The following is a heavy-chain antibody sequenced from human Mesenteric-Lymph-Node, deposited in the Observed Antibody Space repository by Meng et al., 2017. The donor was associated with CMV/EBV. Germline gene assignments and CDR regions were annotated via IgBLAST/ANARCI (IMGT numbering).Heavy chain of an antibody. CDR3: ARDLRSYDSSGYYYAAYYYYGMDV. Sequence: SETLSLTCTVSGGSISSSSYYWGWIRQPPGKGLEWIGSIYYSGSTYYNPSLKSRVTISVDTSKNQFSLKLSSVTAADTAVYYCARDLRSYDSSGYYYAAYYYYGMDVWGQGTTVTVSS. CDR2: IYYSGST. CDR1: GGSISSSSYY. V-gene: IGHV4-39*07. D-gene: IGHD3-22*01. J-gene: IGHJ6*02.